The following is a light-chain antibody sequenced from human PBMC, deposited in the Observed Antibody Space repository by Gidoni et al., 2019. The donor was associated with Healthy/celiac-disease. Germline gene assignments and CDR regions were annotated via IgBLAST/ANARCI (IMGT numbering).Light chain of an antibody. CDR3: QQYGSSPPYT. J-gene: IGKJ2*01. CDR1: QSVSSSY. V-gene: IGKV3-20*01. Sequence: EIVLTQSAVTLSLAPGERATLSCRASQSVSSSYLAWYQQKPGQAPRLLIYGASSRATGIPDRFSGSGSGTDFTLTISRLEPEDVAVYYCQQYGSSPPYTVGQGTKLEIK. CDR2: GAS.